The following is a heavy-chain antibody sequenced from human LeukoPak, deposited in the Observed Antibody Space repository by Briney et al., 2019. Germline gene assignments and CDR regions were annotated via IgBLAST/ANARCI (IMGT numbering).Heavy chain of an antibody. V-gene: IGHV3-53*01. D-gene: IGHD3-22*01. CDR1: GFTVSSNY. Sequence: GGSLRLSCAASGFTVSSNYMSWVRRAPGKGLEWVSVIYSGGSTYYADSVKGRFTISRNNSKNTLYLQMNSLRAEDTAVYYCARWAPNYYDSSGYPLWGQGTLVTVSS. CDR2: IYSGGST. CDR3: ARWAPNYYDSSGYPL. J-gene: IGHJ4*02.